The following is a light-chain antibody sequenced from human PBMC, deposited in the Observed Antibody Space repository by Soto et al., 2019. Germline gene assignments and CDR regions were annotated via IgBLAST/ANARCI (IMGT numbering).Light chain of an antibody. Sequence: QYALTQPASVSGSPGQSITISCTGTSSDVGGYNFVSWYQHHPGKAPKLMIYEVSNRPSGVSNRFSASKSGNTASLTISGLQAEDEADYYCTSYTTDSTLVFGPGTKVTVL. CDR2: EVS. CDR3: TSYTTDSTLV. J-gene: IGLJ1*01. V-gene: IGLV2-14*01. CDR1: SSDVGGYNF.